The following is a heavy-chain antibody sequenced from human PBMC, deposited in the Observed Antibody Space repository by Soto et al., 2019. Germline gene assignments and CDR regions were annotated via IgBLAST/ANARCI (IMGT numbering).Heavy chain of an antibody. J-gene: IGHJ5*02. D-gene: IGHD2-15*01. CDR2: ISSSSTTK. CDR3: ASDGCSGSNCLSWFDP. Sequence: EVQLVESGGGLVQPGGSLRLSCAASGFTFSSYSMNWVRQAPGKGLEWVSYISSSSTTKYYADSVKGRFTISRDNAKNSLYRQMNGLSAEDTAVYYGASDGCSGSNCLSWFDPWGQGTLVTVSS. CDR1: GFTFSSYS. V-gene: IGHV3-48*01.